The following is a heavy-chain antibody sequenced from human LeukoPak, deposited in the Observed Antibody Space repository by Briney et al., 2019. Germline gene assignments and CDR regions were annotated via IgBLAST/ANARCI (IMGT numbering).Heavy chain of an antibody. CDR2: ISSSGTII. D-gene: IGHD6-13*01. V-gene: IGHV3-48*03. J-gene: IGHJ4*02. CDR3: ARHTSSWVPPLDY. Sequence: GGSLRLSCAASGFIFSSYEMTWVRQAPGKGLEWVSYISSSGTIIYYADSVKGRFTISRDNAKNSLYLQLNSLRADDTAVYYCARHTSSWVPPLDYWGQGTLVTVSS. CDR1: GFIFSSYE.